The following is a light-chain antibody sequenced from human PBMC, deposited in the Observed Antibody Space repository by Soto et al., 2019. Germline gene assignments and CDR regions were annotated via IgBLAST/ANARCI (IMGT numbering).Light chain of an antibody. J-gene: IGKJ3*01. CDR2: DAS. V-gene: IGKV3-11*01. CDR3: QQRSSWPFT. Sequence: EIVLTQSPATLSLSPGERATLSCRASQGVSSHFAWFQQKPGQSPRLLIYDASNRASGIPARFSGSGSGTDFPLAISSLEPEDFAVYYCQQRSSWPFTFGPGTKVDVK. CDR1: QGVSSH.